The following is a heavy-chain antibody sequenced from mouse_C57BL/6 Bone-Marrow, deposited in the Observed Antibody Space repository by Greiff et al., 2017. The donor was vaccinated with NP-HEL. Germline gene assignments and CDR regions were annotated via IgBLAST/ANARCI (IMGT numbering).Heavy chain of an antibody. D-gene: IGHD1-1*01. CDR2: IYPRSGNT. J-gene: IGHJ2*01. Sequence: QVQLQQSGAELARPGASVKLSCKASGYTFTSYGISWVKQRTGQGLEWIGEIYPRSGNTYYNEKFKGKATLTAAKSSSTAYMEIRSLTSEDSAVYFCARWYCYGSSYVVDYWGQGTTLTVSS. V-gene: IGHV1-81*01. CDR3: ARWYCYGSSYVVDY. CDR1: GYTFTSYG.